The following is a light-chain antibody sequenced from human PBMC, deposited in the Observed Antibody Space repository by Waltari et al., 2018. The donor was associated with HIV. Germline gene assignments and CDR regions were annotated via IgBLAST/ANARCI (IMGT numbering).Light chain of an antibody. Sequence: QSVLTQPPSVSGAPGPRVTISCTGSSSNIGPGYAVHWYQQLPGTPPKRLIYGNSNRPSGVPDRFSGSKSGTSASLAITGLQAEDEADYYCQSYDSSLSGSVFGGGTKLTVL. CDR1: SSNIGPGYA. CDR2: GNS. V-gene: IGLV1-40*01. CDR3: QSYDSSLSGSV. J-gene: IGLJ2*01.